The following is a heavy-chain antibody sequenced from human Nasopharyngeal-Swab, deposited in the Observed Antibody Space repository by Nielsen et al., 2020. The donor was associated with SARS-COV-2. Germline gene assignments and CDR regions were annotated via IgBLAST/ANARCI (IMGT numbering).Heavy chain of an antibody. J-gene: IGHJ5*02. D-gene: IGHD5-12*01. CDR1: GFTFSSYE. CDR3: ARVSGYSGYDFYNWFDP. V-gene: IGHV3-48*03. CDR2: ISSSGSTI. Sequence: GESLKISCAASGFTFSSYEMNWVSQAPGKGLEWVSYISSSGSTIYYADSVKGRFTISRDNAKNSLYLQMNSLRAEDTAVYYCARVSGYSGYDFYNWFDPWGQGTLVTVSS.